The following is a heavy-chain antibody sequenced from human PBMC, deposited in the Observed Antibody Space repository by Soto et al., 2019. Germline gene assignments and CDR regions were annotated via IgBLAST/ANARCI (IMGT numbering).Heavy chain of an antibody. CDR3: ARVVPWLVPQPDY. J-gene: IGHJ4*02. Sequence: GGSLRLSCAASGFTFSSYSMNWVRQAPGKGLEWVSYISSSSSTIYYADSVKGRFTISRDNAKNSLYLQMNSLRAEDTAVYYCARVVPWLVPQPDYWGQGTLVTVSS. CDR2: ISSSSSTI. CDR1: GFTFSSYS. D-gene: IGHD6-19*01. V-gene: IGHV3-48*01.